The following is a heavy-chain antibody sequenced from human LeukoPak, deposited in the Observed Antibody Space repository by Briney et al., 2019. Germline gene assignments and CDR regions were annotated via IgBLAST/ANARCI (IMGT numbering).Heavy chain of an antibody. D-gene: IGHD2-21*02. CDR2: ISSSSSYI. CDR3: ASVVVTVDY. Sequence: ETLSLTCAVYGGSFSGYYWSWIRQPPGKGLEWVSSISSSSSYIYYADSVKGRFTISRDNAKNSLYLQMNSLRAEDTAVYYCASVVVTVDYWGQGTLVTVSS. CDR1: GGSFSGYY. V-gene: IGHV3-21*01. J-gene: IGHJ4*02.